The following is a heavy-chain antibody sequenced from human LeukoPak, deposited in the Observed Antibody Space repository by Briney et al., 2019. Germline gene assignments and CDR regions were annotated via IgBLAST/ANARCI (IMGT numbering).Heavy chain of an antibody. CDR1: GGTFSSYA. D-gene: IGHD3-22*01. CDR2: IIPILGIA. CDR3: ARVRGYDSSGYYPHNYYYYGMDV. Sequence: ASVKVSCKASGGTFSSYAISWVRQAPGQGLEWMGRIIPILGIANYAQKFQGRVTITADKSTSTAYMELSSLRSEDTAVYYCARVRGYDSSGYYPHNYYYYGMDVWGQGTTVTVSS. V-gene: IGHV1-69*04. J-gene: IGHJ6*02.